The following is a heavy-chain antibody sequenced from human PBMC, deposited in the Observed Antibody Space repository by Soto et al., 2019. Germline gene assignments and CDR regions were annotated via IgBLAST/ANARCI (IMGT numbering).Heavy chain of an antibody. Sequence: LRLSCAASGFTFGSYEMNWVRQAPGKGLVWVSYSSGSTIYYADSVKGRFTISRDNAKNSLYLQMNSLRAEDTAVYYCARTGGSEVSYYYFAMDVWGQGTTVTVSS. CDR3: ARTGGSEVSYYYFAMDV. CDR1: GFTFGSYE. CDR2: SSGSTI. V-gene: IGHV3-48*03. J-gene: IGHJ6*02. D-gene: IGHD1-26*01.